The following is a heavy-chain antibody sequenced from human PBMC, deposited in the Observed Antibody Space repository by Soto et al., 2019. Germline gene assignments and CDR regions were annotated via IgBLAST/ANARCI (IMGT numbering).Heavy chain of an antibody. CDR1: GFTFSSYG. Sequence: GGSLRLSCAASGFTFSSYGMHWVRQAPGKGLEWVAVISYDGSNKYYADSVKGRFTISRDNSKNTLYLQMNSLRAEDTAVYYCAKTIVDVWGKGTTVTVSS. CDR2: ISYDGSNK. V-gene: IGHV3-30*18. J-gene: IGHJ6*04. CDR3: AKTIVDV.